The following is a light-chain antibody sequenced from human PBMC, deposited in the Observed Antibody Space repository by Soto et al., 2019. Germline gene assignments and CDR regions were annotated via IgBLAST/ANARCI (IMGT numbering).Light chain of an antibody. CDR3: CSYAGSSTPLI. Sequence: QSALTQAASVSGSPGQSITISCTGTSSDVGSYNLVSWYQQHPGKAPKLMIYEVSKRPSGVSNCFSGSKSGNTASLTISGLQAEDEADYYCCSYAGSSTPLIFGTGTKLTVL. J-gene: IGLJ1*01. CDR1: SSDVGSYNL. CDR2: EVS. V-gene: IGLV2-23*02.